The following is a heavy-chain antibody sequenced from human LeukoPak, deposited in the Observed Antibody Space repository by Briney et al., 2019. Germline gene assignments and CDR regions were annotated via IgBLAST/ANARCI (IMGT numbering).Heavy chain of an antibody. CDR3: ARHSRSGSYSVPFDY. CDR1: GGSFSGYY. CDR2: INDSGST. V-gene: IGHV4-34*01. D-gene: IGHD1-26*01. Sequence: SETLSLTYAVYGGSFSGYYWTWIRKPPGKELEWIGEINDSGSTNYDPSLKSRVTISVGTSKNQFSLKLSSVTAADTAVYYCARHSRSGSYSVPFDYWGQGTLVTVSS. J-gene: IGHJ4*02.